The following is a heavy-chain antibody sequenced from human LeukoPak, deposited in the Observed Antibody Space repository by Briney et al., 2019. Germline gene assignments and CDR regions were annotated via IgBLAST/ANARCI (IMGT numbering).Heavy chain of an antibody. CDR1: GFTFSSYW. CDR3: ARPTWTNYMDV. CDR2: IKSDGTST. D-gene: IGHD3/OR15-3a*01. J-gene: IGHJ6*03. V-gene: IGHV3-74*01. Sequence: GGSLRLSCAASGFTFSSYWMHWVRQAPGKGLVWVSRIKSDGTSTSYADSVKGRFTVSRDIAKNTLFLQMNSLRAEDTAVYFCARPTWTNYMDVWGKGTAVTISS.